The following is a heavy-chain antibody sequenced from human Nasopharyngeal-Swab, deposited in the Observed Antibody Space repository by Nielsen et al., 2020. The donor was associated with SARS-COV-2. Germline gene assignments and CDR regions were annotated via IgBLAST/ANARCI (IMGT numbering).Heavy chain of an antibody. D-gene: IGHD3-22*01. V-gene: IGHV3-23*01. Sequence: GGSLRLSCAASGITFSNAWMSWVRQPPAKGLEWVSIISGSGGSTYYADSVKGRFTISRDNSKNTLYLQMNSLRAEDTAVYYCAKRDDYYESSGLGDWGQGTLVTVSS. CDR2: ISGSGGST. CDR3: AKRDDYYESSGLGD. CDR1: GITFSNAW. J-gene: IGHJ4*02.